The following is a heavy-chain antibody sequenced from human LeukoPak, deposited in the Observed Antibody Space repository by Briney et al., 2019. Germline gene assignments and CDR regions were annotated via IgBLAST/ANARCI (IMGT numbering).Heavy chain of an antibody. CDR2: IYPGDSDT. D-gene: IGHD2-21*02. J-gene: IGHJ3*02. CDR1: GYRFTSYW. Sequence: GESLQISCQGSGYRFTSYWIGWVRQMPGKGLEWMGIIYPGDSDTRYSPSFQGQVTISADKSISTAYLQWSSLKASDTAMYYCARRRYCGGDCSDAFDIWGQGTMVTVSS. CDR3: ARRRYCGGDCSDAFDI. V-gene: IGHV5-51*01.